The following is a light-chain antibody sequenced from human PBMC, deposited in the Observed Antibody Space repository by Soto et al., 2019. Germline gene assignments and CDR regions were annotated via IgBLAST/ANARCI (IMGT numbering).Light chain of an antibody. V-gene: IGKV3-20*01. CDR1: QSVSSSY. J-gene: IGKJ2*01. CDR2: GAS. CDR3: QQYGSSPSLYT. Sequence: EIVLTQSPGTLSLSPGERATLSCRASQSVSSSYLAWYQQKPGQAPRLLIYGASSRATGIPDRFSGSGSGTDFTLTISRLEPEDGAVYYCQQYGSSPSLYTFGQGPKLEIK.